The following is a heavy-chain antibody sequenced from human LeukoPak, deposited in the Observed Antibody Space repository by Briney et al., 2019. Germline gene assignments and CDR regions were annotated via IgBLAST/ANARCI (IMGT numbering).Heavy chain of an antibody. V-gene: IGHV1-3*01. CDR1: GYTFTSYA. Sequence: ASVKVSCKASGYTFTSYAMHRVRQAPGQRLEWMGWINAGNGNTKYSQKFQGRVTITRDTSASTAYMELSSLRSEDTAVYYCARDSGKGLRLGELSLLFDPWGQGTLVTVSS. J-gene: IGHJ5*02. D-gene: IGHD3-16*02. CDR2: INAGNGNT. CDR3: ARDSGKGLRLGELSLLFDP.